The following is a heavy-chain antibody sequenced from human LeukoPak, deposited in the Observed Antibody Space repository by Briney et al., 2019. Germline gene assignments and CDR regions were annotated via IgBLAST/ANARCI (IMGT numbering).Heavy chain of an antibody. CDR2: IDSAGARI. CDR3: VADSENRSGGDF. J-gene: IGHJ4*02. Sequence: GGSLRLSCAGSGFGFSGYWIHWVRQVPGKGRAWVSRIDSAGARIQYAGSVKGRFTISRDNAKNTVYLQMNSLRPEDTAVYYCVADSENRSGGDFWGQGTLVTVSS. V-gene: IGHV3-74*01. D-gene: IGHD3-10*01. CDR1: GFGFSGYW.